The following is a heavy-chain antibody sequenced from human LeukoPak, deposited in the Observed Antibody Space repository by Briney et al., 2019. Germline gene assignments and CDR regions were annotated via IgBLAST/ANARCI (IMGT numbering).Heavy chain of an antibody. Sequence: GGSLRLSCEASGLTFSTFAMSWVRQAPGKGPEWVSVISASDAATYYSDSVKGRFTVSRDNSKNTLYLQMNDVRTGDTALYYCTKDRDGSGFLVGDWFDPWGQGTLVTVSS. CDR2: ISASDAAT. V-gene: IGHV3-23*01. J-gene: IGHJ5*02. CDR1: GLTFSTFA. CDR3: TKDRDGSGFLVGDWFDP. D-gene: IGHD3-22*01.